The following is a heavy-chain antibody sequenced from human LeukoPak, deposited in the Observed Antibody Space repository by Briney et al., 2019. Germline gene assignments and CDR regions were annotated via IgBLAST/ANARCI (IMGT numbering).Heavy chain of an antibody. CDR2: IWYDGSNK. V-gene: IGHV3-33*01. Sequence: GGSLRLSCAASGFTFSSYGMHWVRQAPGKGLEWVAAIWYDGSNKYYADSVKGRFTISRDNSKNTLYLQMNSLRAEDTAVYYCARGYCSSTSCSPLYGMDVWGQGTTVTVSS. D-gene: IGHD2-2*01. CDR3: ARGYCSSTSCSPLYGMDV. CDR1: GFTFSSYG. J-gene: IGHJ6*02.